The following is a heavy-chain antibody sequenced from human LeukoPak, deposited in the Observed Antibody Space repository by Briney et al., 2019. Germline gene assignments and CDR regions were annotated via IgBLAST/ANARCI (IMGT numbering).Heavy chain of an antibody. CDR3: ASGYYYDSSGYYYFDY. V-gene: IGHV1-69*13. CDR2: IIPIFGTA. D-gene: IGHD3-22*01. Sequence: ASVKVSCMASGGTFSSYAISWVRQAPGQGLEWMGGIIPIFGTANYAQKFQGRVTITADESTSTAYMELSSLRSEDTAVYYCASGYYYDSSGYYYFDYWGQGTLVTVSS. CDR1: GGTFSSYA. J-gene: IGHJ4*02.